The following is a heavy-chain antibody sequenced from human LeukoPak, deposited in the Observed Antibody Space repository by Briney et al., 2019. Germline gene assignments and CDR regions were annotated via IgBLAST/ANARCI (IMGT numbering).Heavy chain of an antibody. CDR3: AGRAEVRAYYFDY. V-gene: IGHV4-30-4*08. J-gene: IGHJ4*02. CDR1: GGSISSGDYY. CDR2: IYYSGST. Sequence: SETLSLTCSVSGGSISSGDYYWSWIRQPPGKGLEWIGYIYYSGSTYYNPSLKSRVTISVETSKNQFSLRLSSVTAADTAVYYCAGRAEVRAYYFDYWGQGTLVTVSS. D-gene: IGHD2-2*01.